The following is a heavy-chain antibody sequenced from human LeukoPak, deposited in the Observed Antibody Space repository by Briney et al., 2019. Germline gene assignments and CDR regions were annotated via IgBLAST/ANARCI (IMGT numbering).Heavy chain of an antibody. D-gene: IGHD3-10*01. J-gene: IGHJ5*02. V-gene: IGHV3-30*04. CDR1: AFTFSSFA. CDR2: ISYDGTDK. CDR3: ARDVELYGSGSFFSIWFDP. Sequence: GGSLRLSCAASAFTFSSFAMHWVRQAPGKGLEWVAVISYDGTDKYYADSVKGRFTISRDNSKNTLYLQMSTLRAEDTAVYYCARDVELYGSGSFFSIWFDPWGQGAPVTVSS.